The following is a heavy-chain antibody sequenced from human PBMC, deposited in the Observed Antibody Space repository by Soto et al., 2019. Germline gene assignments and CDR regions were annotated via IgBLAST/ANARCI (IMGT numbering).Heavy chain of an antibody. Sequence: LVESVGALVKPGGSLRLSCAASGFIFRDWFLSWIRQAPGKGVEWISYISKDSGRATRYADSVKGRVTSSRDNAKNSLFLQLTNLTVEETAVYYCATEICATPASLGQGTLGTVAS. V-gene: IGHV3-11*01. CDR3: ATEICATPAS. CDR1: GFIFRDWF. J-gene: IGHJ5*02. CDR2: ISKDSGRAT. D-gene: IGHD2-15*01.